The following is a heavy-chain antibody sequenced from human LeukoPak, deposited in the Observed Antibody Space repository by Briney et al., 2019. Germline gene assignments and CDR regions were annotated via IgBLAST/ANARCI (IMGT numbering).Heavy chain of an antibody. D-gene: IGHD4-17*01. Sequence: PSETLSLTCTVSGGSISSYYWSWIRQPPGKGLEWIGYIYYSGSTNYNPSLKSRVSISVDTSKNQFSLKLSSVTAADTAVYYCARTGSTVTMLYPFDHWGQGTLVIVSS. V-gene: IGHV4-59*01. CDR2: IYYSGST. J-gene: IGHJ4*02. CDR3: ARTGSTVTMLYPFDH. CDR1: GGSISSYY.